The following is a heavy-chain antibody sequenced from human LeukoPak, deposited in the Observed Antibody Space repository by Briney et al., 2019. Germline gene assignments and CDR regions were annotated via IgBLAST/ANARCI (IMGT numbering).Heavy chain of an antibody. CDR3: AKGSKIFGVVGNAFDI. J-gene: IGHJ3*02. CDR1: GLTFSNYA. CDR2: ISGGGGTT. D-gene: IGHD3-3*01. V-gene: IGHV3-23*01. Sequence: GGSLRLSCAASGLTFSNYAMSWVRQAPGKGLEWVSVISGGGGTTYYADSVKGRFTISRDNSKNTLYLQMNSLRAEDTAVYYCAKGSKIFGVVGNAFDIWGQGTMVTVSS.